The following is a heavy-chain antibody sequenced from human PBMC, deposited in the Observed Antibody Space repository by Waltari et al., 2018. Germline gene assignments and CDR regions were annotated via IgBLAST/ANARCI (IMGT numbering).Heavy chain of an antibody. J-gene: IGHJ4*01. D-gene: IGHD1-26*01. V-gene: IGHV1-2*02. CDR1: GYTFPGYY. Sequence: QVQLVQSGAEVKKPGASVKVSCKASGYTFPGYYIPWVRQAPGQGLEWMGWINPNSDETNYAQNFQGRATVTRDTSISTAYMELSRLISDDTAVYYCARGLSGSYHTPIGHWGQGTLVTVSS. CDR3: ARGLSGSYHTPIGH. CDR2: INPNSDET.